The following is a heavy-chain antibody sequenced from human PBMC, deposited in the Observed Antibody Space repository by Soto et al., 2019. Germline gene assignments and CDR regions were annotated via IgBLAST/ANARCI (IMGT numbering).Heavy chain of an antibody. V-gene: IGHV1-69*04. CDR2: VNPILSMS. CDR1: GDTFSFYS. Sequence: QVQLVQSGAEVKRPGSSVKVSCKASGDTFSFYSINWVRQAPGLGLEWMGRVNPILSMSKYAQRFQGRVTMTADKSTSTAYMELSGLRSEDTAMYYCATSYGSGYRAFDYWGQGALVTVSS. J-gene: IGHJ4*02. CDR3: ATSYGSGYRAFDY. D-gene: IGHD3-10*01.